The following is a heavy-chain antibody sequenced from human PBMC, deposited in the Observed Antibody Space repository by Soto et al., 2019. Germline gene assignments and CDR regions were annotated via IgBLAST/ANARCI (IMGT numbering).Heavy chain of an antibody. V-gene: IGHV4-59*08. Sequence: QVQLQESGPGLVKPSETLSLTCSVSGGSIGSYYWSWIRQPPGTGLEWIGYIYYSVSTKYNPSLKSRVTISVDTPKNQFSLMLSSVTAADTTVYYCARGGWRQIDYWGQGTLVTVSS. CDR3: ARGGWRQIDY. D-gene: IGHD2-15*01. J-gene: IGHJ4*02. CDR1: GGSIGSYY. CDR2: IYYSVST.